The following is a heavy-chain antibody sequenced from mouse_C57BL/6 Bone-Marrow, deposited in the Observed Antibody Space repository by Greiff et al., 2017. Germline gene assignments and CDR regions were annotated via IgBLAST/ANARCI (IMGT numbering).Heavy chain of an antibody. Sequence: EVKLEESGGGLVKPGGSLKLSCAASGFTFSSYAMSWVRQTPEKRLEWVATISDGGSYTYYPDNVKGRFTISRDNAKNNLYLQMSHLKSEDTAMYYCARYYSNSWFAYWGQGTLVTVSA. CDR1: GFTFSSYA. J-gene: IGHJ3*01. V-gene: IGHV5-4*03. CDR2: ISDGGSYT. D-gene: IGHD2-5*01. CDR3: ARYYSNSWFAY.